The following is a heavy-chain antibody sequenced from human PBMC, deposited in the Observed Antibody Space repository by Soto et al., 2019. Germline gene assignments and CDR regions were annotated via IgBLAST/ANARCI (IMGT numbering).Heavy chain of an antibody. V-gene: IGHV4-59*01. CDR3: ARASSAVAGTFDY. Sequence: QVQLQESGPGLVKPSETLSLTCTVSGGSISSYNWSWIRQPPGKGLEWIGYIYYSGSTNYNPSLKSRVTISVDTSKNQFSLKLSSVTAADTAVYYCARASSAVAGTFDYWGQGTLVTVSS. D-gene: IGHD6-19*01. CDR2: IYYSGST. CDR1: GGSISSYN. J-gene: IGHJ4*02.